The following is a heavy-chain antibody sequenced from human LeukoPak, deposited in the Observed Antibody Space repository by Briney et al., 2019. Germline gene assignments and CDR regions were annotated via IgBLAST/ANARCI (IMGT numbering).Heavy chain of an antibody. CDR1: GCTFSNYT. D-gene: IGHD6-13*01. CDR3: VKDVNRIAAPAPGA. Sequence: QPGGTLRLSCSASGCTFSNYTMHWVRQAPGKGLEVVSSISSNGGSKYYPDSVKGRFTISRDNSKNTLYLHMSSLHAEGTAVYYCVKDVNRIAAPAPGAWGQGTLVTVSS. V-gene: IGHV3-64D*09. CDR2: ISSNGGSK. J-gene: IGHJ5*02.